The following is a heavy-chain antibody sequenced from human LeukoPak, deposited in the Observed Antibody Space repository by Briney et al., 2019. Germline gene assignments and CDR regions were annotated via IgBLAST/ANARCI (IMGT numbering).Heavy chain of an antibody. CDR3: ARDFGYSFDY. CDR1: GFTFTTYS. Sequence: QTGGSLRLSCAASGFTFTTYSMNWVRQAPGQGLEWLSHISSGTTAYADSVKGRFTISRDIGKNSLYLQMNNLRVEDTAVYYCARDFGYSFDYWGQGTLVTVS. CDR2: ISSGTTA. J-gene: IGHJ4*02. D-gene: IGHD1-26*01. V-gene: IGHV3-48*01.